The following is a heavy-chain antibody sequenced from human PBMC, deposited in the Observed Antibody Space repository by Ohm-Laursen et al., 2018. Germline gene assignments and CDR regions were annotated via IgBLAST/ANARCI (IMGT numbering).Heavy chain of an antibody. CDR1: GFTFSSYV. J-gene: IGHJ4*02. CDR3: ARDSAENYDILTGTFGY. CDR2: IWYDGSNK. V-gene: IGHV3-33*01. Sequence: SLRLSCTASGFTFSSYVMHWVRQAPGKGLEWVAVIWYDGSNKYYADSVKGRFTISRDNSKNTLYLQMNSLRAEDTAVYYCARDSAENYDILTGTFGYWGQGTLVTVSS. D-gene: IGHD3-9*01.